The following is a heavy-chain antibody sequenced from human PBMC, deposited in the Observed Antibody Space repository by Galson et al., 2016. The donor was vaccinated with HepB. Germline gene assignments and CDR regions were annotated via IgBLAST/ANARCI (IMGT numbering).Heavy chain of an antibody. CDR3: ARTQFNSGSPYDF. CDR2: INPSGGST. V-gene: IGHV1-46*01. CDR1: GYTLTKYY. D-gene: IGHD3-10*01. J-gene: IGHJ4*02. Sequence: SVKVSCKASGYTLTKYYIHWVRQAPGQGLEWMGKINPSGGSTSYAQKFQGRVTMIRDMSTSTVYMGVSSLRSDDTAVYYCARTQFNSGSPYDFWGQGTLVTVSS.